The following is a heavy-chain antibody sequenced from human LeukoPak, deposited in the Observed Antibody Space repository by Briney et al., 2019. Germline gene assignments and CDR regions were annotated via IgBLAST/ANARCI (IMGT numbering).Heavy chain of an antibody. V-gene: IGHV3-9*01. CDR1: GFTLGDYA. Sequence: PGRSLRLSCEASGFTLGDYAIHWVRQVLGKGLEWVSGVTSSSRGKKYADSVRGRFTISRDDANNSLYLQMNNLRPEDTALYYCAKDSEARTTSWYYHSDLWGRGTLVTVSS. CDR2: VTSSSRGK. J-gene: IGHJ2*01. CDR3: AKDSEARTTSWYYHSDL. D-gene: IGHD6-13*01.